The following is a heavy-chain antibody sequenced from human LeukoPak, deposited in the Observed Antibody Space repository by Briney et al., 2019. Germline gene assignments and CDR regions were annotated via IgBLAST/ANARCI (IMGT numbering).Heavy chain of an antibody. D-gene: IGHD3-16*01. CDR3: ARVARGYYYYYMDV. CDR2: IYHSGST. J-gene: IGHJ6*03. Sequence: SETLSLTCAVYGGSFSGYYWGWIRQPPGKGLEWIGSIYHSGSTYYNPSLKSRVTISVDTSKNQFSLKLSSVTAADTAVYYCARVARGYYYYYMDVWGKGTTVTVSS. V-gene: IGHV4-38-2*01. CDR1: GGSFSGYY.